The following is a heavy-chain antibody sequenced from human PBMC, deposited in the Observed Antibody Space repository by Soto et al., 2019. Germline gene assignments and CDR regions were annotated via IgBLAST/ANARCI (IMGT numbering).Heavy chain of an antibody. D-gene: IGHD4-17*01. J-gene: IGHJ6*03. CDR1: GFTFSSYA. V-gene: IGHV3-23*01. CDR2: ISGSGGST. Sequence: EVQLLESGGGLVQPGGSLRLSCAASGFTFSSYAMSWVRQAPGKGLEWVSAISGSGGSTYYADSVKGRFTISRDNSNNTLYLQMNSLRAEDTAVYYCAKATVTTWDYYYYMDVWGKGTTVTVSS. CDR3: AKATVTTWDYYYYMDV.